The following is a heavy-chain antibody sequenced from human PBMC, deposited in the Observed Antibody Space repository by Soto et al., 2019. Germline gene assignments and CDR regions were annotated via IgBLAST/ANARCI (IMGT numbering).Heavy chain of an antibody. Sequence: QVQLQESGPGLVKPSQNLSLTCTVSGCSISSGRYYWSWIRQHPWNCLEWIGYIYYSGSTCYNASLKGRGTLSVDTSKDQFALELSSVTAADKAGYYCARVCGGDCLNGMGVRVQGDPVTISS. CDR3: ARVCGGDCLNGMGV. D-gene: IGHD2-21*02. CDR1: GCSISSGRYY. J-gene: IGHJ6*02. V-gene: IGHV4-31*03. CDR2: IYYSGST.